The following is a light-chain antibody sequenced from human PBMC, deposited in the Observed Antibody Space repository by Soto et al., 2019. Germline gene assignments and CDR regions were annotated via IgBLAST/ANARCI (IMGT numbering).Light chain of an antibody. CDR3: QQYHSTPYT. CDR2: WAS. Sequence: DIVMTQSPDSLAVSLGERATINCKSSQNVFYDSINKNYLAWYQQKAGQPPKLLIYWASTRESGVTDRFTGSGSGTDFSLTISSLQAEDVAVYYCQQYHSTPYTFGQGTDLEIK. J-gene: IGKJ2*01. V-gene: IGKV4-1*01. CDR1: QNVFYDSINKNY.